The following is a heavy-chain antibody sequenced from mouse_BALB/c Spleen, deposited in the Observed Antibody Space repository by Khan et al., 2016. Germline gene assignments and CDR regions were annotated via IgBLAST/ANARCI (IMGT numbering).Heavy chain of an antibody. CDR3: ATGIAAGIATRRDY. CDR2: TKTNTGET. D-gene: IGHD1-1*01. J-gene: IGHJ2*01. Sequence: QFQLVQSGPELKKPGETVKISCKAAGYTFTNFGINWVRQAPGKGLEWMDWTKTNTGETTYADDFKGRFAFSLESCDSTAYFQSNSLINEDTATYFCATGIAAGIATRRDYWGQGTTLTVSS. V-gene: IGHV9-3-1*01. CDR1: GYTFTNFG.